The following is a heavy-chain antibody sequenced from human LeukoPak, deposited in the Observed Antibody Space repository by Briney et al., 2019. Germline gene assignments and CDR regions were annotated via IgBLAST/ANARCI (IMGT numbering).Heavy chain of an antibody. Sequence: GGSLRLSCAASGFTFSSYEMNWVRQAPGKGLERVSYISSSGSTRYYADSVKGRFTISRDNAKNSLYLHMNSLRVEDTAVYYCARESSSGLIIDYWGQGTLVTVSS. D-gene: IGHD6-19*01. J-gene: IGHJ4*02. V-gene: IGHV3-48*03. CDR2: ISSSGSTR. CDR3: ARESSSGLIIDY. CDR1: GFTFSSYE.